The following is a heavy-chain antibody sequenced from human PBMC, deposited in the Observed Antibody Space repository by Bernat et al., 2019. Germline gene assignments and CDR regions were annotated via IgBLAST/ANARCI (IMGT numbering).Heavy chain of an antibody. V-gene: IGHV3-21*01. CDR3: ARDPTVTTFGY. D-gene: IGHD4-17*01. CDR1: GFTFSSYS. Sequence: EVQLVESGGGLVKPGGSLRLSCAASGFTFSSYSMNWVRQAPGKGLEWVSSISTSSSNIYYADSVKGRFTISRDNAKNSLCLQMNSRRAEDTAVYYCARDPTVTTFGYWGQGTLVTVSS. J-gene: IGHJ4*02. CDR2: ISTSSSNI.